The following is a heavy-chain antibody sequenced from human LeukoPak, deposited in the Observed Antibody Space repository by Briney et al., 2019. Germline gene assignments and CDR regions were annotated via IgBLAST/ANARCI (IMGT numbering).Heavy chain of an antibody. V-gene: IGHV4-39*01. J-gene: IGHJ4*02. CDR2: IYYSGST. D-gene: IGHD3-16*01. CDR1: GDSLSSSSYY. CDR3: ADGTLGY. Sequence: PSETLSLTCTVSGDSLSSSSYYWGWIRQPPGKGLEWIGSIYYSGSTYYNPSLKSRVTISVDTSKNQFSLKLSSVTAADTAVYYCADGTLGYWGQGTLVTVSS.